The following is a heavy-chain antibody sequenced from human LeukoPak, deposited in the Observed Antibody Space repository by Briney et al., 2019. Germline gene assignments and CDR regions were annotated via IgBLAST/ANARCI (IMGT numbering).Heavy chain of an antibody. Sequence: SETLSLTCAVSGGSFSGYYWSWIRQPPGKGLEWIGEINHSGSTNYNPPLKSRVTISVDTSKNQFSLKLSSVTAADTAVYYCARRFNYYDKWGSTFDIWGQGTMVTVSS. CDR1: GGSFSGYY. CDR2: INHSGST. J-gene: IGHJ3*02. V-gene: IGHV4-34*01. CDR3: ARRFNYYDKWGSTFDI. D-gene: IGHD3-22*01.